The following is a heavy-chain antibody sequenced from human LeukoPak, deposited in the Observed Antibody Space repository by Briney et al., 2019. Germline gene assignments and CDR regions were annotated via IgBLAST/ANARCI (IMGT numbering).Heavy chain of an antibody. D-gene: IGHD1-26*01. CDR1: GFTFSSYT. Sequence: GSLRLSCAASGFTFSSYTMHWIRQPPGKGLEWIGSIYYSGTTYYNPSLKSRVTISADTSKNQISPNLSSVTAADTAVYYCARRTPYSGSYIFDYWGQGTLVTVSS. J-gene: IGHJ4*02. V-gene: IGHV4-39*01. CDR2: IYYSGTT. CDR3: ARRTPYSGSYIFDY.